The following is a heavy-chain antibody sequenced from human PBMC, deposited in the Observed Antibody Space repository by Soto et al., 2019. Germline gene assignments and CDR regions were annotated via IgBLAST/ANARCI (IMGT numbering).Heavy chain of an antibody. CDR3: ARGGDIVLMVYATDYYYYMDV. V-gene: IGHV1-2*04. CDR2: INPNSGGT. Sequence: ASVKVSCKASGYTFTGYYMHWVRQAPGQGLEWMGWINPNSGGTNYAQKFQGWVTMTRDTSISTAYMELSRLRSDDTAVYYCARGGDIVLMVYATDYYYYMDVWGKGTTVTVS. J-gene: IGHJ6*03. D-gene: IGHD2-8*01. CDR1: GYTFTGYY.